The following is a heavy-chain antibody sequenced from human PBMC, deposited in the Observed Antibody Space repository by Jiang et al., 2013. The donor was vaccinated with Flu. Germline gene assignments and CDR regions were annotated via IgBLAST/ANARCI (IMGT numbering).Heavy chain of an antibody. J-gene: IGHJ4*01. CDR1: GYTFSGYY. D-gene: IGHD1-26*01. Sequence: SGAEVKKPGASVKVSCKTSGYTFSGYYMHWVRQAPGQGLEWMGWISAYNGNTNYAQKLQGRVTMTTDTSTSTAYMELRSLRSDDTAVYYCARDLQRGSVGATAFDYWG. CDR3: ARDLQRGSVGATAFDY. V-gene: IGHV1-18*04. CDR2: ISAYNGNT.